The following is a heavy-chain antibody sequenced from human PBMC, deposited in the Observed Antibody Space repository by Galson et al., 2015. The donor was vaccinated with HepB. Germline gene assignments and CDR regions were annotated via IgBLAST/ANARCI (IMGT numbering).Heavy chain of an antibody. D-gene: IGHD3-16*01. CDR3: VKDAAVLTFRAFDI. J-gene: IGHJ3*02. Sequence: SLRLSCAASGFTFSSYAMHWVRQAPGKGLEYVSVISSNGGSTYYADSVKGRFTISRDNSKNTLYLQMSSLRAEDTAVYYCVKDAAVLTFRAFDIWGQGTMVTVSS. V-gene: IGHV3-64D*06. CDR2: ISSNGGST. CDR1: GFTFSSYA.